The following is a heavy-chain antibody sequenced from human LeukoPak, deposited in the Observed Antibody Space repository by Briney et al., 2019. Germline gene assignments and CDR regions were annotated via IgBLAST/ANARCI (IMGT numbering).Heavy chain of an antibody. Sequence: PGGSLRLSCAATGFTFNGCGMHWVRQAPGKGLEWVAVITNDGGRQYYTDSVKGRFTVSRDNSKNTLSLQMNSLSAEDTAVYYCVKSSGTNDYGMDAWGQGTTVTVPS. CDR1: GFTFNGCG. J-gene: IGHJ6*02. V-gene: IGHV3-30*18. D-gene: IGHD3-10*01. CDR2: ITNDGGRQ. CDR3: VKSSGTNDYGMDA.